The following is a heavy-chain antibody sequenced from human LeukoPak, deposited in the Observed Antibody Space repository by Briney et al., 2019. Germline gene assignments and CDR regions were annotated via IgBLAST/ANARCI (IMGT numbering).Heavy chain of an antibody. Sequence: TGESLKISCETSGYEFSAHWIGWVCRMPGKGLEWMGIIYPGDSDTVYNPSFQGRVTISADKSVSTTYLHWSSLKASDTAIYYCARHPAPLPTDRYYYYGMDVWGQGTPVSVSS. CDR3: ARHPAPLPTDRYYYYGMDV. D-gene: IGHD1-26*01. CDR2: IYPGDSDT. V-gene: IGHV5-51*01. CDR1: GYEFSAHW. J-gene: IGHJ6*02.